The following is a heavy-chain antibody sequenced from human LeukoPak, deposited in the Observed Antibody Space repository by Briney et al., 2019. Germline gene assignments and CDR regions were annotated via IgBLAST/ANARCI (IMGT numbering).Heavy chain of an antibody. CDR1: GFTFSSYE. CDR3: ASRRGYCSSTSCYTGAFDI. V-gene: IGHV3-48*03. Sequence: PGGSLRLSCAASGFTFSSYEMNWVRQAPGKGLEWVSYISSSGSTIYYVDSVKGRFTISRDNAKNSLYLQMNSLRAEDTAVYYCASRRGYCSSTSCYTGAFDIWGQGTMVTVSS. CDR2: ISSSGSTI. D-gene: IGHD2-2*02. J-gene: IGHJ3*02.